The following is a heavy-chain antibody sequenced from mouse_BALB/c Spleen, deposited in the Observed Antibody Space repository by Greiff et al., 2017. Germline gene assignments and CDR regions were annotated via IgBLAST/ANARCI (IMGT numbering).Heavy chain of an antibody. V-gene: IGHV1-4*02. CDR3: GRWSYNEAWFAY. Sequence: VQLQQSVAELARPGASVKMSCKASGYTFTSYTMHWVKQRPGQGLEWIGYINPSSGYTEYNQKFKDKTTLTADKSSSTAYMQLSSLTSEDSAVYYYGRWSYNEAWFAYWGQGTLVTVSA. D-gene: IGHD2-12*01. CDR2: INPSSGYT. CDR1: GYTFTSYT. J-gene: IGHJ3*01.